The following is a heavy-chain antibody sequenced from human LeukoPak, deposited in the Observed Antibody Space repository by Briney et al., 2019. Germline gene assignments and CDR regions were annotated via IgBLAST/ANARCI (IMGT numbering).Heavy chain of an antibody. V-gene: IGHV1-69*02. CDR3: ARALSDTSGYELAY. Sequence: GSSVKVSCKASGGTFSNYTITLVRQAPGQGLEWMGRIIPGLGIINYAQKFQGRVTVTADKSTSTAYMELSSLRADDTAVYYCARALSDTSGYELAYWGQGTLVTVSS. CDR2: IIPGLGII. CDR1: GGTFSNYT. J-gene: IGHJ4*02. D-gene: IGHD3-22*01.